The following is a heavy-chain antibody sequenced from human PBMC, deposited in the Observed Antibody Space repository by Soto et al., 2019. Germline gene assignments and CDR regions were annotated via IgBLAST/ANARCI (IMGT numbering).Heavy chain of an antibody. CDR3: ARHYGSGSYPLDY. Sequence: SETLSLTCTVSGGSISSGGYYWSWIRQHPGKGLEWIGYIYYSGSTNYNPSLKSRVTMSVDTSKNQFSLKLNSVTDADTAVYYCARHYGSGSYPLDYWGRGTLVTVSS. V-gene: IGHV4-61*08. CDR2: IYYSGST. CDR1: GGSISSGGYY. D-gene: IGHD3-10*01. J-gene: IGHJ4*02.